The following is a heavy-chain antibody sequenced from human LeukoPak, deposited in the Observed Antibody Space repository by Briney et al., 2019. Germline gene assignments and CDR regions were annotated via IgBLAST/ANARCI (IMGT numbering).Heavy chain of an antibody. CDR3: ARVLGKSTIFGVVRGPKRFDP. D-gene: IGHD3-3*01. V-gene: IGHV1-46*01. J-gene: IGHJ5*02. Sequence: EASVKVSCKASGYTFTSYYMHWVRQAPGQGLEWMGIINPSGGSTSYAQKFQGRVTMTRDTSTSTVYMELSSLRSEDTAVYYCARVLGKSTIFGVVRGPKRFDPWGQGTLVTVSS. CDR1: GYTFTSYY. CDR2: INPSGGST.